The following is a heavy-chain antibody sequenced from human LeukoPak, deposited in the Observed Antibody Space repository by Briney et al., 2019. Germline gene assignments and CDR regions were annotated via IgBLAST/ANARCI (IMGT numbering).Heavy chain of an antibody. CDR2: ISTYNGNT. Sequence: ASVKVSCKTSGYTFTSYGISWVRQAPGQGLEWMGWISTYNGNTNYIEKLQGRVTMTTDTSTSTVYMELRSLRSDDTAVYYCARESRNGYGSGSYYNRPSYNWFDPWSQGTLVTVSS. D-gene: IGHD3-10*01. CDR1: GYTFTSYG. J-gene: IGHJ5*02. CDR3: ARESRNGYGSGSYYNRPSYNWFDP. V-gene: IGHV1-18*01.